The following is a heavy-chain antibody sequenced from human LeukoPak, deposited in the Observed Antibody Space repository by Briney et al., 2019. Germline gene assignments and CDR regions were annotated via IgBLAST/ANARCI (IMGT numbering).Heavy chain of an antibody. CDR1: GYSISSGYY. V-gene: IGHV4-38-2*02. J-gene: IGHJ4*02. CDR3: ARAGDIVLMVYAIGGVDFDY. D-gene: IGHD2-8*01. CDR2: IYHSGST. Sequence: SETLSLTCTVSGYSISSGYYWGWIRQPPGKGLEWIGSIYHSGSTYYNPSLKSRVTISVDTSKNQFSLKLSSVTAADTAVYYCARAGDIVLMVYAIGGVDFDYWGQGTLVTVSS.